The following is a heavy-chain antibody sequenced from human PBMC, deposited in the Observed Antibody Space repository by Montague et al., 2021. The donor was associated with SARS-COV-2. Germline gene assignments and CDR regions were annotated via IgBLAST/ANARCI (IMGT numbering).Heavy chain of an antibody. CDR1: GFPFSSYA. Sequence: SLSISLSASGFPFSSYAMHWVRQAPGKGLEWVAVISTDGNKKYYADSVKGRFTISRDTSKNTLSLQLNSLRVEDAAVYYCAKDQGIGYSDFDYWGQGTLVTVSS. CDR3: AKDQGIGYSDFDY. CDR2: ISTDGNKK. V-gene: IGHV3-30*04. J-gene: IGHJ4*02. D-gene: IGHD2-15*01.